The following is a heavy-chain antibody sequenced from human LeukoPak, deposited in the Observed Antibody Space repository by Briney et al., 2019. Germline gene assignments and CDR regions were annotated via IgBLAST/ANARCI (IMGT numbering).Heavy chain of an antibody. D-gene: IGHD2-15*01. CDR2: ISYDGSNK. CDR3: ARAEGGAFDY. CDR1: GFTFSSYA. Sequence: PGGSLRLSCAASGFTFSSYAMHWVRQAPGKGLEWVAVISYDGSNKYYADSVKGRFTISRDNSKNTLYLQMNSLRAEDTAVYYCARAEGGAFDYWGQGTLVTVSS. J-gene: IGHJ4*02. V-gene: IGHV3-30-3*01.